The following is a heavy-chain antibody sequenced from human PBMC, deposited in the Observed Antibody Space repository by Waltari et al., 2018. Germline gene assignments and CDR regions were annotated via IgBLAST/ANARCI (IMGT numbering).Heavy chain of an antibody. J-gene: IGHJ4*01. Sequence: QLQLQESGTGLVKPSETLSLTCTVSGGSISSSSYYWGWIRQPPGKGLEWIGSIYYSGSTYYNPSLTSRVTISVDTSKHQCSLKLSSVTAADTAVYYCARDEGSSSVDYWGHGTLVTVSS. CDR3: ARDEGSSSVDY. CDR1: GGSISSSSYY. V-gene: IGHV4-39*07. D-gene: IGHD6-13*01. CDR2: IYYSGST.